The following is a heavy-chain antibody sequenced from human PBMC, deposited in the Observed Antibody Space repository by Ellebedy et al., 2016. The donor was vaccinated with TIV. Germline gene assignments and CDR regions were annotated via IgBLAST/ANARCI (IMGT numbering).Heavy chain of an antibody. CDR1: GFTFSSYE. V-gene: IGHV3-48*03. CDR2: ISSRGSTM. CDR3: AKATYYYDSSGYSPFDY. J-gene: IGHJ4*02. Sequence: GESLKISCAASGFTFSSYEMNWVRQAPGKGLEWVSYISSRGSTMYYADSVRGRFTISRDNAKNSLYLQMSSLRAEDTAVYYCAKATYYYDSSGYSPFDYWGQGTLVTVSS. D-gene: IGHD3-22*01.